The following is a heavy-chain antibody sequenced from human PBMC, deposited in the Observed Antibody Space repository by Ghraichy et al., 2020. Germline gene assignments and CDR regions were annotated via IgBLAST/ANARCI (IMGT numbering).Heavy chain of an antibody. J-gene: IGHJ3*02. V-gene: IGHV3-7*01. Sequence: GSLRLSCAASGFTFSSYWMSWVRQAPGKGLEWVANIKQDGSEKYYVDSVKGRFTISRDNAKNSLYLQMNSLRAEDTAVYYCAREAVAPGDAFDIWGQGTMVTVSS. CDR1: GFTFSSYW. D-gene: IGHD6-19*01. CDR3: AREAVAPGDAFDI. CDR2: IKQDGSEK.